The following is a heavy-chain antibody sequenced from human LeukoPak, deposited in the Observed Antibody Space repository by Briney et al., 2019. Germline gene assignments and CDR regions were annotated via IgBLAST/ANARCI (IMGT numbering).Heavy chain of an antibody. CDR1: GGSIGSYY. Sequence: SETLSLTCTVSGGSIGSYYWSWIRQPPGKGLEWIGYVYYSGSTNYNPSLKSRVTISVDTSKNQFSLKLSSVTAADTAVYYCAREGGTVWFDPWGQGTLVTVS. CDR2: VYYSGST. D-gene: IGHD3-16*01. CDR3: AREGGTVWFDP. J-gene: IGHJ5*02. V-gene: IGHV4-59*01.